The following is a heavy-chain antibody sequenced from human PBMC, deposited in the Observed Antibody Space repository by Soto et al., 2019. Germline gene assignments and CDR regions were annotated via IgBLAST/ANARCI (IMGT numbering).Heavy chain of an antibody. J-gene: IGHJ4*02. CDR2: IYYSGST. D-gene: IGHD2-15*01. V-gene: IGHV4-39*01. CDR3: ARYIGYCSGGSCYTLGFDY. CDR1: GGSISSSSYY. Sequence: SETLSLTCTVSGGSISSSSYYWGWIRQPPGKGLEWIGSIYYSGSTYYNPSLKSRVTIPVDTSKNQFSLKLSSVTAADTAVYYCARYIGYCSGGSCYTLGFDYWGQGTLVTVSS.